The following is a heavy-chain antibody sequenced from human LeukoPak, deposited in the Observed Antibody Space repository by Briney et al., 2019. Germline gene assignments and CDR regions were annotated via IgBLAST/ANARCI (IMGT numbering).Heavy chain of an antibody. CDR3: ARCCGPASTYMTGIAAAGADY. CDR2: IYHSGST. J-gene: IGHJ4*02. V-gene: IGHV4-30-2*01. CDR1: GGSISSGGYS. Sequence: PSETLSLTCAVSGGSISSGGYSWSWIRQPPGKGLEWIGYIYHSGSTYYNPSLKSRVTISVDRSKNQFSLKLSSVTAADTAVYYCARCCGPASTYMTGIAAAGADYWGQGTLVTVSS. D-gene: IGHD6-13*01.